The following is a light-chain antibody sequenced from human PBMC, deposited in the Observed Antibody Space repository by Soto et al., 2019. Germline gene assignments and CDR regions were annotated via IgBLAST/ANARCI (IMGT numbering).Light chain of an antibody. Sequence: DIQLTQSPSFLSASVGDTVTITCRASQGVNSYLAWYQQEPGKAPKLLIYAASTLQSGVPSRFSGSGSGTEFTLTISSLQPEDFATYYCQHLNGYPLTFGGGTKVEIK. CDR2: AAS. J-gene: IGKJ4*01. CDR1: QGVNSY. CDR3: QHLNGYPLT. V-gene: IGKV1-9*01.